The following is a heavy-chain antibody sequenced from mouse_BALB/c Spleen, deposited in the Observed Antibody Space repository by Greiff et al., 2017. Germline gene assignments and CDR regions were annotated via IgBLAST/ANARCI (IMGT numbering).Heavy chain of an antibody. CDR3: AREGDYGAFYAMDY. Sequence: EVMLVESGGGLVQPGGSLKLSCAASGFTFSSYGMSWVRQTPDKRLELVATINSNGGSTYYPDSVKGRFTISRDNAKNTLYLQMSSLKSEDTAMYYGAREGDYGAFYAMDYWGQGTSVTVSS. CDR1: GFTFSSYG. J-gene: IGHJ4*01. V-gene: IGHV5-6-3*01. CDR2: INSNGGST. D-gene: IGHD1-1*02.